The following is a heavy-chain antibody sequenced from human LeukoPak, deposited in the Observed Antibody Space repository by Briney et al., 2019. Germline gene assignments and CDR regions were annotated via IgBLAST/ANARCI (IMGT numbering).Heavy chain of an antibody. V-gene: IGHV1-69*01. CDR3: ARGGIVQLETEYYFDY. CDR2: IIPIFGTA. D-gene: IGHD1-1*01. Sequence: GASVKVSCKASGGTFSSYAISWVRQAPGQGLEWMGGIIPIFGTANYAQKFQGRVTITADESTSTAYMELGSLRSEDTAVYYCARGGIVQLETEYYFDYWGQGTLVTVSS. CDR1: GGTFSSYA. J-gene: IGHJ4*02.